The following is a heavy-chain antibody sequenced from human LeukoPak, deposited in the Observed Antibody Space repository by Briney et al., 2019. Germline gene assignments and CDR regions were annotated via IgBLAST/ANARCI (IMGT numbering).Heavy chain of an antibody. CDR3: ARDSSSWYLVQTRNWFDP. CDR2: IWYDGSNK. V-gene: IGHV3-33*01. D-gene: IGHD6-13*01. CDR1: GFTFSSYG. J-gene: IGHJ5*02. Sequence: GGSLRLSCAASGFTFSSYGMHWVRQAPGKGLEWVAVIWYDGSNKYYADSVKGRFTISRDNSKNTLYLQMNSLRAEDTAVYYCARDSSSWYLVQTRNWFDPWGQGTLVTVSS.